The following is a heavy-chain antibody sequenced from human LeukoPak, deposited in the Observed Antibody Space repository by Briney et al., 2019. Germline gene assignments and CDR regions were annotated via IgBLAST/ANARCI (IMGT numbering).Heavy chain of an antibody. Sequence: GGSLRLSCAASGFTFSSYGMSWVRQAPGKGLEWVSAISGSGGSTYYADSVKGRFTISRDNSKNTLYLQMNSLRTKDTAVYYCATDSAPDFWGQGTLVTVSS. CDR3: ATDSAPDF. CDR1: GFTFSSYG. V-gene: IGHV3-23*01. D-gene: IGHD3-10*01. J-gene: IGHJ4*02. CDR2: ISGSGGST.